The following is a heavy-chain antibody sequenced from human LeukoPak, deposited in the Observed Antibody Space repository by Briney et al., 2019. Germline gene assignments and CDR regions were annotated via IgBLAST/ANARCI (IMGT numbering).Heavy chain of an antibody. J-gene: IGHJ4*02. CDR3: ATFMIPFEGVMIDY. D-gene: IGHD3-16*01. CDR2: INHSGST. Sequence: SETLSLTCAVYGGSFSAYYWSWIRQPPGKGLEWIGEINHSGSTKYNPSLKSRVTMSVDTSKNQFSLKLNSVTAADTALYYCATFMIPFEGVMIDYWGQGTLVTVSS. CDR1: GGSFSAYY. V-gene: IGHV4-34*01.